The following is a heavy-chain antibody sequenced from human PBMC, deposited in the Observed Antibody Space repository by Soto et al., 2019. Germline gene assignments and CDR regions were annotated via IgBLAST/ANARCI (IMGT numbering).Heavy chain of an antibody. V-gene: IGHV3-21*01. D-gene: IGHD6-13*01. Sequence: EVQLVESGGGLVKPGGSLRLSCAASGFTFSSYSMNWVRQAPGKVLEWVSSISSSSSYIYYADSVKGRFTISRDNAKNSLYLQVNSLRAEDTAVYYCAREGIAAALDYWGQGTLVTVSS. CDR3: AREGIAAALDY. CDR1: GFTFSSYS. CDR2: ISSSSSYI. J-gene: IGHJ4*02.